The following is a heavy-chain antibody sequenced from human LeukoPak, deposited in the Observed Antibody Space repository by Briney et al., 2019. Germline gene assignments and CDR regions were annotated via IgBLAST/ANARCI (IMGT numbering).Heavy chain of an antibody. CDR1: GYTFTSYY. CDR2: INPNSGGT. J-gene: IGHJ5*02. D-gene: IGHD5-12*01. Sequence: GASVKVSCKASGYTFTSYYMHWVRQAPGQGLEWMGWINPNSGGTNYAQKFQGRVAMTRDTSISTAYMELSRLRSDDTAVYYCARDLKGGYSGYDGDWFDPWGQGTLVTVSS. V-gene: IGHV1-2*02. CDR3: ARDLKGGYSGYDGDWFDP.